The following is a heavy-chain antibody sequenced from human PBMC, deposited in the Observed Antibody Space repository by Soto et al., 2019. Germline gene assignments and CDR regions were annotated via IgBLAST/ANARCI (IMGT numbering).Heavy chain of an antibody. V-gene: IGHV4-28*01. CDR1: GYSISSSNW. D-gene: IGHD1-26*01. CDR2: IYYSGTT. Sequence: QVQLQESGPGLVKPSDTLSLTCAVSGYSISSSNWWGWIRQPPGKGLAWIGYIYYSGTTYYNPSLKSRVTLSVDTTTNPFSLKLTSVTAVDTAVYYCARREIQGPIDYWGQGTLVTVSS. J-gene: IGHJ4*02. CDR3: ARREIQGPIDY.